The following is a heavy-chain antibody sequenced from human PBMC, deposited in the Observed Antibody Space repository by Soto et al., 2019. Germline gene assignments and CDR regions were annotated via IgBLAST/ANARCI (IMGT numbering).Heavy chain of an antibody. CDR3: ARAKPGYNWNDPTSTRGTYFDY. V-gene: IGHV3-74*01. D-gene: IGHD1-20*01. Sequence: EVQLVESGGGLVQPGGSLRLSCAASGFTFSSYWMHWVRQAPGKGLVWVSRINSDGSSTSYADSVKGRFTISRDNAKNTRYLKMNSLRAEDTAVYYCARAKPGYNWNDPTSTRGTYFDYWGQGTLVTVSS. CDR2: INSDGSST. J-gene: IGHJ4*02. CDR1: GFTFSSYW.